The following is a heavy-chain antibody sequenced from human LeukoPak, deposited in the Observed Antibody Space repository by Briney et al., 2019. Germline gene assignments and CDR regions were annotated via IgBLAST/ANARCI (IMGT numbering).Heavy chain of an antibody. Sequence: SETLSLTCTVSGGCISSSSYYWGWIRQPPGKGLEWSGSIYYGGSTYYNQSLKSRVTISVDTPKNQFSLQLRSVTAADTAAYYCARHQYHYGSGSYCFDYWGQGTLVTVSS. CDR2: IYYGGST. D-gene: IGHD3-10*01. J-gene: IGHJ4*02. CDR3: ARHQYHYGSGSYCFDY. V-gene: IGHV4-39*01. CDR1: GGCISSSSYY.